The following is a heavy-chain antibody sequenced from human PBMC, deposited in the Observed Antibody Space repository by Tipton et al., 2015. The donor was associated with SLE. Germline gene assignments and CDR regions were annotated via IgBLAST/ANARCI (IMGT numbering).Heavy chain of an antibody. V-gene: IGHV4-59*04. CDR2: IYYSGST. D-gene: IGHD6-19*01. CDR3: ATELFRGYTSGWGPDY. Sequence: TLSLTCTVSGGSISSYYWSWIRQPPGKGLEWIGYIYYSGSTYYNPSLKSRVTMSVDRSKNQFSLRLTSVTAADTAVYYCATELFRGYTSGWGPDYWGQGTLVTVSS. CDR1: GGSISSYY. J-gene: IGHJ4*02.